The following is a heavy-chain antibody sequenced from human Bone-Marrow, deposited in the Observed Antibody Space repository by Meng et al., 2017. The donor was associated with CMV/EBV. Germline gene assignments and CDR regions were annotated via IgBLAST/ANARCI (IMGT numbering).Heavy chain of an antibody. CDR1: GFTFSSYS. J-gene: IGHJ6*02. CDR3: ARDLGDFYYYGMDV. CDR2: ISYDGSNK. Sequence: GESLKISCAASGFTFSSYSMHWVRQAPGKGLEWVAVISYDGSNKYYADFVKGRFTISRDNAKNSLYLQMNSLRAEDTAVYYCARDLGDFYYYGMDVWGQGTTVTVSS. V-gene: IGHV3-30*03.